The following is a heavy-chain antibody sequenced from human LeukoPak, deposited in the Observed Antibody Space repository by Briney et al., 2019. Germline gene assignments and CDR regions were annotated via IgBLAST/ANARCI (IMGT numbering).Heavy chain of an antibody. D-gene: IGHD6-19*01. CDR3: VGGWSTGFDY. J-gene: IGHJ4*02. CDR1: GYTFTGYY. CDR2: INPNSGGT. V-gene: IGHV1-2*02. Sequence: GPSVKVSCKASGYTFTGYYMHWVRQAPGQGREWMGWINPNSGGTNYAQKFQGRVTMTRDTSISTAYMEMTRLTSDDTAVYYCVGGWSTGFDYWGQGTLVTVS.